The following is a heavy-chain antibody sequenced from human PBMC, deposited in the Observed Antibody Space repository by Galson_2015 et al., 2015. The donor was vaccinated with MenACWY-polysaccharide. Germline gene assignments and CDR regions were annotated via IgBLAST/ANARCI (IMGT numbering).Heavy chain of an antibody. J-gene: IGHJ4*02. CDR1: GFTFSSSW. CDR3: TRGRQYSANYGGD. Sequence: SLRLSCAASGFTFSSSWMNWVRHAPGKGLVWVSRILSDGSRTSYADSVRGRFTISRDTAKNMLHLQMNGLRGEDTAVYYCTRGRQYSANYGGDWGQGTLVTVSS. V-gene: IGHV3-74*01. CDR2: ILSDGSRT. D-gene: IGHD6-6*01.